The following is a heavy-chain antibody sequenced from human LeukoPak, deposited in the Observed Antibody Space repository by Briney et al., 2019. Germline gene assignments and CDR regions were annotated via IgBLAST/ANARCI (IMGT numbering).Heavy chain of an antibody. CDR1: GGSVSSYY. V-gene: IGHV4-59*02. J-gene: IGHJ6*03. D-gene: IGHD1-26*01. Sequence: SETLSLTCTVSGGSVSSYYWNCIRQPPGKGLEWIGYIYYTGSTNYNPSPKSRVTISVDTSKNQFSLKLSSVTAADTTVYYCARGAGSYYYYYMDVWGKGTTVTISS. CDR2: IYYTGST. CDR3: ARGAGSYYYYYMDV.